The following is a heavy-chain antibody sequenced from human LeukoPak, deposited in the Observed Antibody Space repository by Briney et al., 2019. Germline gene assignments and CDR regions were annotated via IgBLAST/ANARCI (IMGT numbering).Heavy chain of an antibody. CDR3: VRVRHRGGYNYDY. J-gene: IGHJ4*02. CDR1: GGSITTDY. V-gene: IGHV4-59*01. CDR2: IENNGNT. Sequence: SETLSLTCTVSGGSITTDYWSWIRQPPGKGLEWIGYIENNGNTRYNASLKSRVTIAADTSKNQFSLKLTSVTAADTAVYYCVRVRHRGGYNYDYWGQGTLVTVSS. D-gene: IGHD5-24*01.